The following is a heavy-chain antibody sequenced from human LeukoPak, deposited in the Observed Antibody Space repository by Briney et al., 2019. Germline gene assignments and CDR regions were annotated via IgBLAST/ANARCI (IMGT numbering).Heavy chain of an antibody. V-gene: IGHV4-59*01. CDR1: GDSTNAYY. D-gene: IGHD3-10*01. CDR2: IYYTGGI. CDR3: ARVRDGPRGTHFDF. J-gene: IGHJ4*02. Sequence: SETLSLTCTVSGDSTNAYYWGWIRQSPGKGLQYIGYIYYTGGIHYSPSLHSRVTMSIDTSKNQFSLKLHSVTAADTAMYYCARVRDGPRGTHFDFWGQGTLVTVSS.